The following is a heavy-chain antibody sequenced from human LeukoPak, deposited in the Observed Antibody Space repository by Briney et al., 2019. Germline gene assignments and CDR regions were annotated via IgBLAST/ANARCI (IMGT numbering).Heavy chain of an antibody. Sequence: RGSLRLSCAASGFTVSSKYMSWVRQAPGKGLEWVSVIYSGGSTYTADSVEGRFTISRDNSKNTVYLQMNSLRAEDTAVYYCASVTMVRGPNFDYWGQGTLVTVS. V-gene: IGHV3-53*01. J-gene: IGHJ4*02. CDR2: IYSGGST. CDR1: GFTVSSKY. CDR3: ASVTMVRGPNFDY. D-gene: IGHD3-10*01.